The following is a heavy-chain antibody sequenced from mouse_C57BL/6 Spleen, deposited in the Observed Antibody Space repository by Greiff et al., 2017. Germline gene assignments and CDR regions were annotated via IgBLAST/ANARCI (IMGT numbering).Heavy chain of an antibody. CDR3: ARHLREDY. J-gene: IGHJ2*01. CDR2: IYPRDGST. D-gene: IGHD1-1*01. CDR1: GYSFTDHN. Sequence: VQLQQSGAELVKPGASVKISCKVSGYSFTDHNIHWMKQRPEQGLEWIGYIYPRDGSTKYNEKFKGKATLTDDKSSSPAYMQLNILTSEYSAVYFCARHLREDYWGQGTTLTVSS. V-gene: IGHV1-78*01.